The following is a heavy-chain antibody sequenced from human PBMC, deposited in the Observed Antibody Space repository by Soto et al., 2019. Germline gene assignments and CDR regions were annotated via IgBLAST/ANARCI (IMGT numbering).Heavy chain of an antibody. D-gene: IGHD2-21*01. CDR1: GFTFSNAW. V-gene: IGHV3-15*01. J-gene: IGHJ4*02. CDR2: IKSKTDGGTT. CDR3: TTVYGDCASDY. Sequence: GGSLRLSCAASGFTFSNAWMSWVRQAPGKGQEWVGRIKSKTDGGTTDYAAPVKGRFTISRDDSKNTLYLQMNSLKTDDTAVYYCTTVYGDCASDYWGQGTLVTVSS.